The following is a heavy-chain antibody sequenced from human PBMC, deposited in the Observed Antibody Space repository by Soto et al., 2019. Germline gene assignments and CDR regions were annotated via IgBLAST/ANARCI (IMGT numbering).Heavy chain of an antibody. CDR3: AHIVTGCFT. D-gene: IGHD3-16*01. V-gene: IGHV2-5*02. J-gene: IGHJ5*02. CDR2: IYWDDDK. Sequence: QITLKECGHTLVKPTQTLTLTCTISGFSLITSGVGVGWIRQPPGKALEWLALIYWDDDKRYSPSLKSRLTITKDTSKNQVVLTMTNTAPVYTATYYCAHIVTGCFTWGRGALVTVSS. CDR1: GFSLITSGVG.